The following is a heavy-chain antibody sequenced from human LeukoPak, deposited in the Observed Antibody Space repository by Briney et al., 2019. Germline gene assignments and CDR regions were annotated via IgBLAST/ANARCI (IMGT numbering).Heavy chain of an antibody. D-gene: IGHD3-3*01. J-gene: IGHJ4*02. Sequence: GGSLRLSCAASGFTFSDYYMSWIRQAPGKGLEWVSYISSSGSTIYYADSVKGRFTISRDNANNSLYLQMSSLRAEDTAVYYCASNYDFWTGYYTDWGQGTLVTVSS. CDR3: ASNYDFWTGYYTD. V-gene: IGHV3-11*04. CDR1: GFTFSDYY. CDR2: ISSSGSTI.